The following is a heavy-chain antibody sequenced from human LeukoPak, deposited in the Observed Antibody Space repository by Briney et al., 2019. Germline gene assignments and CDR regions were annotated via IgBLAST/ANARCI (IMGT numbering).Heavy chain of an antibody. D-gene: IGHD3-10*01. CDR1: GFTFSNYW. CDR3: GRDMDV. J-gene: IGHJ6*02. V-gene: IGHV3-7*01. Sequence: GGSLRLSCAASGFTFSNYWMRWVRQAPGKGLEWVANINQDGSGKHYVDSVKGRFTISRDNAKNSLYLQMNSLRAEDTAVYYCGRDMDVWGQGTTVTVSS. CDR2: INQDGSGK.